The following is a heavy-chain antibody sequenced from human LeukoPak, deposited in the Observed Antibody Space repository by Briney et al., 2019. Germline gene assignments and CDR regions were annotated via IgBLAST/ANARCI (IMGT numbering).Heavy chain of an antibody. CDR3: ARGCLCGVGSGNRLRAFDI. CDR2: IYYSGST. CDR1: GGSISSYY. D-gene: IGHD2-21*01. Sequence: SETLSLTCTVSGGSISSYYWSWIRQPPGKGLEWIGYIYYSGSTNYNPSLKSRVTISVDTSKNQFSLKLSSVTAADTAVYYCARGCLCGVGSGNRLRAFDIWGQGTMVTGSS. J-gene: IGHJ3*02. V-gene: IGHV4-59*01.